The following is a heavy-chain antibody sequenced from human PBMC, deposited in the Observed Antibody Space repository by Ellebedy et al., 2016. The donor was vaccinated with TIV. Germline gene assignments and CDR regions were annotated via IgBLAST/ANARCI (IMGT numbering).Heavy chain of an antibody. CDR1: GFTFSRYV. J-gene: IGHJ4*02. CDR3: AKDLSVTPPSNGYLDF. D-gene: IGHD2/OR15-2a*01. CDR2: ISGTSFST. V-gene: IGHV3-23*01. Sequence: PGGSLRLSCAASGFTFSRYVMTWVRQAPGKGLEWVSSISGTSFSTYYGDSVKGRLTISRDNSKNTLFLQMDSLRADDTAVYYCAKDLSVTPPSNGYLDFWGQGTLVTVSS.